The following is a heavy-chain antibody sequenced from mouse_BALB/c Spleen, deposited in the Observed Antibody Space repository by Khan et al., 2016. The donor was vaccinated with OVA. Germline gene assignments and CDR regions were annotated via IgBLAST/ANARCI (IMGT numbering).Heavy chain of an antibody. Sequence: QVRLQQSGAELVRPGASVTLSCKASGYTFTDYEMHWVKQTPVHGLEWIGAIDPETGGTAYNQKFKGKATLTADKSSSTAYMELRSLTSEDSVVYYCTRSDGYYGYFDVWGAGTTVTVSS. CDR2: IDPETGGT. J-gene: IGHJ1*01. D-gene: IGHD2-3*01. CDR1: GYTFTDYE. CDR3: TRSDGYYGYFDV. V-gene: IGHV1-15*01.